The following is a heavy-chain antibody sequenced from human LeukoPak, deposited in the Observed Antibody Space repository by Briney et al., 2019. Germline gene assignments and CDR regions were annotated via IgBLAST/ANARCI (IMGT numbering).Heavy chain of an antibody. J-gene: IGHJ6*02. CDR2: ISAYNGNT. CDR1: GYTFTSYG. V-gene: IGHV1-18*01. D-gene: IGHD2-2*01. CDR3: AREMEDIVVVPAALYYYYYGMDV. Sequence: GASVKVSCKASGYTFTSYGISWVRQAPGQGLEWMGWISAYNGNTNYAQKLQGRVTMTTDTSTSTAYMELRGLRSDDTAVYYCAREMEDIVVVPAALYYYYYGMDVWGQGTTVTVSS.